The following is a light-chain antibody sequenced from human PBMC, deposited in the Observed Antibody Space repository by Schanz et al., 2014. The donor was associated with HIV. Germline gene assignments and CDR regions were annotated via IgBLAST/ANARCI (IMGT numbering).Light chain of an antibody. Sequence: QSALTQPPSASGSPGQSVAISCTGASSDIGVSWYQQYPGNAPKIMIFEVSKRPSGVPDRFSGSKSGNTASLTISGLQTEDEADYYCCSYAGIYSILFGGGTKLTVL. CDR3: CSYAGIYSIL. CDR1: SSDIG. J-gene: IGLJ2*01. V-gene: IGLV2-8*01. CDR2: EVS.